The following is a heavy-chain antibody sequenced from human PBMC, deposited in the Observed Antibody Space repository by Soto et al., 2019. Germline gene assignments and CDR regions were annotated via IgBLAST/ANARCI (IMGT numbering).Heavy chain of an antibody. V-gene: IGHV4-34*01. Sequence: PSETLSLTCAVYGGSFSGYYWSWIRQPPGKGLEWIGEINHSGSTNYNPSLKSRVTISVDTSKNQFSLKLSSVTAADTAVYYCARDRLSHRRFDPWGQGTLVTVSS. CDR2: INHSGST. J-gene: IGHJ5*02. CDR3: ARDRLSHRRFDP. CDR1: GGSFSGYY.